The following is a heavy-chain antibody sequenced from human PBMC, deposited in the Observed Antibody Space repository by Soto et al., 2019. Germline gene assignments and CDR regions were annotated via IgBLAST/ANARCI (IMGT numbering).Heavy chain of an antibody. V-gene: IGHV4-59*01. CDR2: IYYSGST. CDR3: ARETGGYFDD. Sequence: PSETLSLTCTVSGGSISSYYWSWIRQPPGKGLEWIGYIYYSGSTNYNPSLKSRVTISVDTSKNQFSLKLSSVTAADTAVYYCARETGGYFDDRGRGTLVTVSS. D-gene: IGHD1-1*01. J-gene: IGHJ4*02. CDR1: GGSISSYY.